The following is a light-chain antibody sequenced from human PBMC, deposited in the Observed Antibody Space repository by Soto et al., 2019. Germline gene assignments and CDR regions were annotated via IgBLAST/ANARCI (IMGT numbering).Light chain of an antibody. CDR3: CSFAGTSTVV. CDR2: EVN. CDR1: ISDVGRYDL. J-gene: IGLJ1*01. V-gene: IGLV2-23*02. Sequence: QSVLTKPASWSGSPGHSITISGTGTISDVGRYDLVSWYQHHPGHAPKLIIAEVNKRPSGVSNRFSGSKSGNTASLTISGLQADDEADYHCCSFAGTSTVVLGTRTKVTVL.